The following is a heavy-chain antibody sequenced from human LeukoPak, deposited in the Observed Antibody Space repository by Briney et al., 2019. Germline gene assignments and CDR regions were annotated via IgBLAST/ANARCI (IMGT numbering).Heavy chain of an antibody. CDR1: GFTFSSYG. CDR2: IWYDGSNK. V-gene: IGHV3-33*01. CDR3: ARDGTADSSGYYVGPFPDY. D-gene: IGHD3-22*01. J-gene: IGHJ4*02. Sequence: TGGSLRLSCAASGFTFSSYGMHWVRQAPGKGLEWVAVIWYDGSNKYYADSVKGRFTISRDNSKNTLYLQMNSLRAEGTAVYYCARDGTADSSGYYVGPFPDYWGQGTLVTVSS.